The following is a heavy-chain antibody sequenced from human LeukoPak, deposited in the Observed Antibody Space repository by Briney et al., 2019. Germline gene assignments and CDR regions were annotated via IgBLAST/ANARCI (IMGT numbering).Heavy chain of an antibody. J-gene: IGHJ5*02. CDR1: GFTFSSHG. D-gene: IGHD5-18*01. CDR3: AKDLSYGSNLFAP. CDR2: IWYDGSKK. V-gene: IGHV3-33*06. Sequence: GGSLRLSCAASGFTFSSHGMHWVRQAPGKGLEWVALIWYDGSKKYYADSVKGRFTISRDDSKNTLYLQMNSLRAEDTAMYYCAKDLSYGSNLFAPWGQGTLVTVSS.